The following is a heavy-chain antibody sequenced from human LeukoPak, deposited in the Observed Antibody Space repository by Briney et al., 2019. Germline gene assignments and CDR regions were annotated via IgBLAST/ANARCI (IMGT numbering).Heavy chain of an antibody. CDR2: ISGYNGNT. Sequence: GASVKVSCKASGYTFTSYGISWVRQAPGQGLEWMGWISGYNGNTNYAQKVQGRVNMTIDTSTSTAYMELRSLRSDDTAVYYCARAPRGYSYGYLDFWGQGSLVTVSS. J-gene: IGHJ4*02. CDR3: ARAPRGYSYGYLDF. V-gene: IGHV1-18*04. CDR1: GYTFTSYG. D-gene: IGHD5-18*01.